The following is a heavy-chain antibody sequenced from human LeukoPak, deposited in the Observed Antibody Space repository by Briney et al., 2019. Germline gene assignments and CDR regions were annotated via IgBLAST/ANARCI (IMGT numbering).Heavy chain of an antibody. CDR3: ARVHPAYYFDY. CDR2: IYYSGST. V-gene: IGHV4-61*08. CDR1: GGSISSGGYY. Sequence: SETLSLTCTVSGGSISSGGYYWSWIRQHPGKGLEWIGYIYYSGSTNYNPSLKSRVTISVDTSKNQFSLKLSSVTAADTAVYYCARVHPAYYFDYWGQGTLVTVSS. J-gene: IGHJ4*02.